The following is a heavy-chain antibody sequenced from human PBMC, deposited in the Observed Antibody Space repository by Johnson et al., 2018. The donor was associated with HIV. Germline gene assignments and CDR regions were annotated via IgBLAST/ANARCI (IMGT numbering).Heavy chain of an antibody. V-gene: IGHV3-30*04. CDR3: AKDQHYYDSRNGGAFDI. CDR2: ISFDGANT. J-gene: IGHJ3*02. CDR1: GFTFSSYT. D-gene: IGHD3-22*01. Sequence: QVQLVESGGGVVQPGRSPRLSCAASGFTFSSYTMHWVRQAPGKGLEWVAVISFDGANTYYADSVKGRFTISRDNSKNTLYLQMNSLRVEDTAVYYCAKDQHYYDSRNGGAFDIWGQGTMVTVSS.